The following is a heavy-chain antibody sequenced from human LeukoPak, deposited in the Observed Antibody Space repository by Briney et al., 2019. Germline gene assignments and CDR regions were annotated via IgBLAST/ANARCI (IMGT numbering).Heavy chain of an antibody. V-gene: IGHV3-23*01. J-gene: IGHJ4*02. CDR2: IGGSDGST. CDR1: GFTFSAHA. CDR3: AKRDSSGSYPYYFDY. Sequence: GGSLRLSCVASGFTFSAHAMSWVRLAPGKGLEWVLAIGGSDGSTYYADSVKGRFTISRDNSKDTLYLQMNSLRVEDTATYYCAKRDSSGSYPYYFDYWGQGTLVTVSS. D-gene: IGHD3-22*01.